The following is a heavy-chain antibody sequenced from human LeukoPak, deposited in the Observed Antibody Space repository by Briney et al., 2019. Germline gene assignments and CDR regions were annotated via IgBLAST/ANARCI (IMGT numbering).Heavy chain of an antibody. Sequence: GRSLRLSCAASGFTFDDYAMHWVRQAPGKGLEWVSGISWNSGSIGYADSVKGRFTISRDNAKNSLYLQMNSLRAEGTALYYCAKDRIAAGNWGQGTLVTVSS. D-gene: IGHD6-13*01. CDR1: GFTFDDYA. J-gene: IGHJ4*02. V-gene: IGHV3-9*01. CDR2: ISWNSGSI. CDR3: AKDRIAAGN.